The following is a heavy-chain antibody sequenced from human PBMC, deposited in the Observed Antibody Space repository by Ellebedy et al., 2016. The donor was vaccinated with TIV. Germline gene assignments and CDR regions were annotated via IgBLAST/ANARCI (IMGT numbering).Heavy chain of an antibody. Sequence: ASVTVSCKASGYTFTSYFLYCVRQPPGHGLEWMGIINPTSGSSNYAQKFQGRVTMTRDTSTSTVYMELSSLRSEDTDVYYCARGDNYYIDRSGYYYSNWGQGTLVTVSS. CDR1: GYTFTSYF. J-gene: IGHJ4*02. V-gene: IGHV1-46*01. D-gene: IGHD3-22*01. CDR3: ARGDNYYIDRSGYYYSN. CDR2: INPTSGSS.